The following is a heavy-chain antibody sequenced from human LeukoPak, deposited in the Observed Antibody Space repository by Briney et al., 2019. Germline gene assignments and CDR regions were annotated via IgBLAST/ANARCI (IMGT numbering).Heavy chain of an antibody. Sequence: SVKVSCKASGGTFSNFAFSWVRQAPGQGLEWIGRIIPVLGTPDYAQKFQGRVTITADKSTSTAYMEVNRLTSEDTAVYYCARVIALARPYYYGMDVWGQGTTVTVSS. D-gene: IGHD6-19*01. J-gene: IGHJ6*02. CDR3: ARVIALARPYYYGMDV. CDR2: IIPVLGTP. CDR1: GGTFSNFA. V-gene: IGHV1-69*04.